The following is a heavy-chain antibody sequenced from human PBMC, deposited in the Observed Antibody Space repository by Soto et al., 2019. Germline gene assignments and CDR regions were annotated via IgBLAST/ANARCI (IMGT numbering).Heavy chain of an antibody. Sequence: QVQLAQSGAEEKKPGASAKVSCKVSGYTLTELSMHWVRQAPGKGLEWMGGFDPEDGETIYAQKFQGSVTRTEDTSTDTAYRELSSLRSEDTAVYYCATDLYDSSGSHWFDPWGQGTLVTVYS. D-gene: IGHD3-22*01. CDR2: FDPEDGET. CDR3: ATDLYDSSGSHWFDP. J-gene: IGHJ5*02. CDR1: GYTLTELS. V-gene: IGHV1-24*01.